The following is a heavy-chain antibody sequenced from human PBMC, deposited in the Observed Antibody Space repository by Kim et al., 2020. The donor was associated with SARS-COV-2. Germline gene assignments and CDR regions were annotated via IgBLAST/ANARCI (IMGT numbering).Heavy chain of an antibody. Sequence: GGSLRLSCAASGFTFDDYGMSWVRQAPGKGLEWVSGINWNGGSTGYADSVKGRFTISRDNAKNSLYLQMNSLRAEDTALYHCARGRRVVRGVSRVYYYYGMDVWGQGTTVTVSS. CDR3: ARGRRVVRGVSRVYYYYGMDV. V-gene: IGHV3-20*01. J-gene: IGHJ6*02. D-gene: IGHD3-10*01. CDR2: INWNGGST. CDR1: GFTFDDYG.